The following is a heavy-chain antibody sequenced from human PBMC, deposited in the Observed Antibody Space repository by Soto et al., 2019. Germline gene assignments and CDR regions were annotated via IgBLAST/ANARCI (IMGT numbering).Heavy chain of an antibody. V-gene: IGHV1-69*01. Sequence: SVKVSCKASGGTFSSYAISWVRQAPGQGLEWMGGIIPIFGTANYAQKFQGRVTITADESTSTAYMELSSLRSEDTAVYYCASRTVLVPADISWFDPWGQGTLVTVSS. D-gene: IGHD2-2*01. J-gene: IGHJ5*02. CDR2: IIPIFGTA. CDR1: GGTFSSYA. CDR3: ASRTVLVPADISWFDP.